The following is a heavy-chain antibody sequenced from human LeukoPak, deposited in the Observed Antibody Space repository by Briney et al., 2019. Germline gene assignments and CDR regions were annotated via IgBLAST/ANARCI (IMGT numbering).Heavy chain of an antibody. CDR3: ARKVGYSIVSMDV. J-gene: IGHJ6*02. V-gene: IGHV3-72*01. D-gene: IGHD2/OR15-2a*01. CDR1: GFTFSDHY. Sequence: GGSLRLSCAASGFTFSDHYMDWVRQAPGKGLEWVGRTRKRANSYTTEYAASVKGRFTISGDDSKNSLYLQMNSLRDEDTAVYYCARKVGYSIVSMDVWGQGTTVTVSS. CDR2: TRKRANSYTT.